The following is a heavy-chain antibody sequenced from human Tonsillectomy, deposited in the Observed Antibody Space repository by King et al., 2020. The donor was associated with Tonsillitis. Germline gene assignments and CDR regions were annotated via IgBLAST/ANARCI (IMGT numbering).Heavy chain of an antibody. Sequence: QLVQSGAEVKKPGESLKISCKGSGYSFTSYWIGWVRQMPGKGLEWMGIIYPGDSDTRYSPSFQGQVTISADKSISTAYLQWSSLKASDTAMYYCARPKRKKGYCSSTSCYKEYYYGMDVWGQGTTVTVSS. J-gene: IGHJ6*02. V-gene: IGHV5-51*01. CDR1: GYSFTSYW. D-gene: IGHD2-2*02. CDR3: ARPKRKKGYCSSTSCYKEYYYGMDV. CDR2: IYPGDSDT.